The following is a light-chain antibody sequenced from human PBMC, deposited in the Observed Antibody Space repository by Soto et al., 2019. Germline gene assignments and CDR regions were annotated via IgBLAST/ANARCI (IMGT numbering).Light chain of an antibody. J-gene: IGKJ4*01. Sequence: EIVLTQSPGTLSLSPGARATLSCRASQSVSSSYLAWYQQKPGQSPRLLIYGASSRATGIPDRFSGSGSGTDFTLPISRLEAEDFAVYYCQQYGSPPLTFGGGTKLDLK. V-gene: IGKV3-20*01. CDR3: QQYGSPPLT. CDR1: QSVSSSY. CDR2: GAS.